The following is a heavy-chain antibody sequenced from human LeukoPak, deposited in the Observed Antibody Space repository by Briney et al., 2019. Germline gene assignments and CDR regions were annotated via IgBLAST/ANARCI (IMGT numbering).Heavy chain of an antibody. V-gene: IGHV4-61*01. CDR3: ATRYFDTGAFDY. Sequence: SETLSLTCTVSGGSVSSGSYYWSWIRQPPGKGLEWIGYIYYSGSTNYNPSLKSRDTISVDTSKNQFSLKLSSVTAADTAVYYCATRYFDTGAFDYWGQGTLVTVSS. CDR1: GGSVSSGSYY. J-gene: IGHJ4*02. D-gene: IGHD3-9*01. CDR2: IYYSGST.